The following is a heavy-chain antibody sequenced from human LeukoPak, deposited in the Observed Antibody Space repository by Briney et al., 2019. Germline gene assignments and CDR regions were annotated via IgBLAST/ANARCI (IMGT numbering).Heavy chain of an antibody. Sequence: PSETLSLTCTASGGSVASTGCYWGWIRQPPGKGLEWIGSAYYTGSNYSPPSLKSRLTISVDTSKNQFALTLSSVTAADTAVYYCGRHVSNGWDHHYGLDVWGQGTTVTVSS. V-gene: IGHV4-39*01. CDR1: GGSVASTGCY. CDR2: AYYTGSN. CDR3: GRHVSNGWDHHYGLDV. J-gene: IGHJ6*01. D-gene: IGHD6-19*01.